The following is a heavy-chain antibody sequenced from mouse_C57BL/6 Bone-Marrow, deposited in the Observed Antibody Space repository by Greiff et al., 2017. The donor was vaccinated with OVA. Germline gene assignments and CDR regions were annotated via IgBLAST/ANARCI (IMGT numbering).Heavy chain of an antibody. CDR1: GYAFSSSW. V-gene: IGHV1-82*01. D-gene: IGHD2-3*01. J-gene: IGHJ2*01. Sequence: QVQLKESGPELVKPGASVKISCKASGYAFSSSWMNWVKQRPGKGLEWIGRIYPGDGDTNYNGKFKGKATLTADKSSSTAYMHLSSLTSEYSAVYFCARHEDGYYASYFDYWGQGTTLTVSS. CDR3: ARHEDGYYASYFDY. CDR2: IYPGDGDT.